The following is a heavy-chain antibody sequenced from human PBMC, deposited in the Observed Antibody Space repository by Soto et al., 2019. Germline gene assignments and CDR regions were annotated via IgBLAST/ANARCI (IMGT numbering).Heavy chain of an antibody. CDR1: GGTFISYA. CDR3: AREAPYRAPSWFDP. V-gene: IGHV1-69*13. CDR2: IIPIFGTA. D-gene: IGHD2-2*01. Sequence: ASVKVSCKASGGTFISYAISWVRQAPGQGLEWMGGIIPIFGTANYAQKFQGRVTITADESTSTAYMELSSLRSEDTAVYYCAREAPYRAPSWFDPWGQGTLVTVSS. J-gene: IGHJ5*02.